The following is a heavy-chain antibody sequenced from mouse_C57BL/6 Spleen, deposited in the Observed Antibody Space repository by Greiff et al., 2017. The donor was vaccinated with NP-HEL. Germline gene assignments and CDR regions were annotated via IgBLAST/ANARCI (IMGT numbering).Heavy chain of an antibody. V-gene: IGHV3-6*01. CDR3: APYDFYAMDY. D-gene: IGHD6-5*01. J-gene: IGHJ4*01. Sequence: ESGPGLVKPSQSLSLTCSVTGYSITSGYYWNWIRQFPGNKLEWMGYISYDGSNNYNPSLKNRISITRDTSKNQFFLKLNSVTTEDTATYYCAPYDFYAMDYWGQGTSVTVSS. CDR1: GYSITSGYY. CDR2: ISYDGSN.